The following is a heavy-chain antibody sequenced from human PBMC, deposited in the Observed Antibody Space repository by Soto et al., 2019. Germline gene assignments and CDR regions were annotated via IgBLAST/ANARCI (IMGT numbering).Heavy chain of an antibody. CDR1: AGTFSNYP. Sequence: VTVPCQASAGTFSNYPISWMRQAPGQGLEWMGGIIPIFGTVNYAQKSQGRVTITADESTSTAYLGLSSLRSEDTAVYYCARGNGRWLKLWYFDLWGRGTLVTVSS. CDR3: ARGNGRWLKLWYFDL. D-gene: IGHD5-12*01. J-gene: IGHJ2*01. V-gene: IGHV1-69*13. CDR2: IIPIFGTV.